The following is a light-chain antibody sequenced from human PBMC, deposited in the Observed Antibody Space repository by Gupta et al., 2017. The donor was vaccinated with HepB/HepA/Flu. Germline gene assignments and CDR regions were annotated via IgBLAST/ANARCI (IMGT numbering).Light chain of an antibody. J-gene: IGLJ3*02. CDR1: SSDVGSNTL. V-gene: IGLV2-23*02. Sequence: SVLTQSASVSGSPGETTTISCRGTSSDVGSNTLVYWDQQHAGEALKLIIYEVKKRAAGVANCFSGSKSDNTASLTISGRKAEDEDDYYCCSDAGTVHWVFGGGTKLTVL. CDR3: CSDAGTVHWV. CDR2: EVK.